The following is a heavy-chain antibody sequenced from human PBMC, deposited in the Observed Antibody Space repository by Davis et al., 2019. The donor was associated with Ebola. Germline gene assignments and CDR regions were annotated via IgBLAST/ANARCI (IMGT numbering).Heavy chain of an antibody. CDR3: ARGAVRGVIMGY. CDR2: INAGNGNT. Sequence: AASVKVSYKASGYTFSYYAIHWVRQAPGQRLEWMGWINAGNGNTKYSQKFQDRVTITRDTSASTAYMELSSLTSEDTAVYYCARGAVRGVIMGYWGQGALVTVSS. J-gene: IGHJ4*02. D-gene: IGHD3-10*01. CDR1: GYTFSYYA. V-gene: IGHV1-3*01.